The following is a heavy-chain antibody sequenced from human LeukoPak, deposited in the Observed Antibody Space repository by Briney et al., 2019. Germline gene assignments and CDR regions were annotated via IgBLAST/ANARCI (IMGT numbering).Heavy chain of an antibody. Sequence: PGESLKISCKGSGYSFTSYWIGWGRQMPGKGLEGRVIIYPGDSDTRYSPSFQGQVTISADKSISTAYLQWSSLKASDTAIYYCARCSYDFWSGYPPADAFDIWGQGTMVTVSS. J-gene: IGHJ3*02. CDR2: IYPGDSDT. CDR1: GYSFTSYW. D-gene: IGHD3-3*01. V-gene: IGHV5-51*01. CDR3: ARCSYDFWSGYPPADAFDI.